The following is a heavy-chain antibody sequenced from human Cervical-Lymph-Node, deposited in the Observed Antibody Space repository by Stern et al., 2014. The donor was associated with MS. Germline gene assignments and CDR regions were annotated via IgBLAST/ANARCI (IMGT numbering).Heavy chain of an antibody. CDR2: ISSSSSYI. CDR1: GFTFSSYS. Sequence: EVQLVESGGGLVKPGGSLRLSCAASGFTFSSYSMNWVRQAPGKGLELVSSISSSSSYIYYADSVKGRFTISRDNAKNSLYLQMNSLRAEDTAVYYCARETYYYDSSGLDYWGQGTLVTVSS. J-gene: IGHJ4*02. V-gene: IGHV3-21*01. CDR3: ARETYYYDSSGLDY. D-gene: IGHD3-22*01.